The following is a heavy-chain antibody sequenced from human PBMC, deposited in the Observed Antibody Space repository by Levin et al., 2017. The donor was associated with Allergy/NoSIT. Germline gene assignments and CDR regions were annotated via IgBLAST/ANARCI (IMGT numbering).Heavy chain of an antibody. CDR1: GGTFSSYA. V-gene: IGHV1-69*13. J-gene: IGHJ6*03. CDR2: IIPIFGTA. D-gene: IGHD6-13*01. Sequence: ASVKVSCKASGGTFSSYAISWVRQAPGQGLEWMGGIIPIFGTANYAQKFQGRVTITADESTSTAYMELSSLRSEDTAVYYCARNGRQLVPKSHYYYYYYMDVWGKGTTVTVSS. CDR3: ARNGRQLVPKSHYYYYYYMDV.